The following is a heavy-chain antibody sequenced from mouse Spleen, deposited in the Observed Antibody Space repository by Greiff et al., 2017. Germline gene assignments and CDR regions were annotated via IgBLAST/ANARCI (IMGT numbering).Heavy chain of an antibody. CDR2: ISSGGSYT. CDR3: ARLGGYDGAWFAY. J-gene: IGHJ3*01. D-gene: IGHD2-2*01. CDR1: GFTFSSYA. Sequence: EVQGVESGGGLVKPGGSLKLSCAASGFTFSSYAMSWVRQTPEKRLEWVATISSGGSYTYYPDSVKGRFTISRDNAKNTLYLQMSSLRSEDTAMYYCARLGGYDGAWFAYWGQGTLVTVSA. V-gene: IGHV5-9-3*01.